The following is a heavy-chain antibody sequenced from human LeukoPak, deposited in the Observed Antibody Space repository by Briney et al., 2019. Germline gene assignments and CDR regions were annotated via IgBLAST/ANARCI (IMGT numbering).Heavy chain of an antibody. CDR1: GGSISSGGYY. CDR3: ARESIAAAGTIGY. J-gene: IGHJ4*02. CDR2: IYYSGST. V-gene: IGHV4-31*03. D-gene: IGHD6-13*01. Sequence: SETLSLTCTVSGGSISSGGYYWSWIRQHPGKGLEWIGYIYYSGSTYYNPSLKSRVTISVDTSKNQFSLKLSSVTAADTAVYYCARESIAAAGTIGYWGQGTLVTVSS.